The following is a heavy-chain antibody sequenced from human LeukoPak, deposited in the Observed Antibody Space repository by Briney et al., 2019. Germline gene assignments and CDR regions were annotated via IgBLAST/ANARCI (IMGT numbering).Heavy chain of an antibody. Sequence: PGGSLRLSCAASGFTFGSYAMTWVRQAPGKGLEWVSAISGSGDDTYYADSVKGRFTISRDNAKNSLYLQMSNLRAEDTAVYFCARGGGLDVWGQGATVTVSS. CDR3: ARGGGLDV. CDR2: ISGSGDDT. D-gene: IGHD3-16*01. CDR1: GFTFGSYA. J-gene: IGHJ6*02. V-gene: IGHV3-23*01.